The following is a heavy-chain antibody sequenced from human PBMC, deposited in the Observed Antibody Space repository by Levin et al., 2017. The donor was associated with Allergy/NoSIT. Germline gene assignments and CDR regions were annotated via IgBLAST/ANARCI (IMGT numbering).Heavy chain of an antibody. J-gene: IGHJ5*02. D-gene: IGHD3-3*01. V-gene: IGHV4-59*01. CDR3: ARDQTPYYDFWSGSTQYNWFDP. Sequence: SQTLSLTCTVSGGSISDYYWSWIRQPPGKGLEWIGYIFYSGSTNYNPSLTSRVTISVDASKNQFSLKLSSVTAADTAVYYCARDQTPYYDFWSGSTQYNWFDPWGQGTLVTVSS. CDR1: GGSISDYY. CDR2: IFYSGST.